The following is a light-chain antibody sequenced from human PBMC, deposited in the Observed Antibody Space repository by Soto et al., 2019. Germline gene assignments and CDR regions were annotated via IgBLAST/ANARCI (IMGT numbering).Light chain of an antibody. CDR2: DVT. CDR3: SSYTSSSTYV. V-gene: IGLV2-14*01. J-gene: IGLJ1*01. Sequence: QSVLTQPASVSGSPGQSVTISCTGTSSDVGGYDYVSWYQHHPGKAPKFVIYDVTYRPSGVSDRFSGSRSANTASLTISGLQAEDEADYYCSSYTSSSTYVFGTGTKVTVL. CDR1: SSDVGGYDY.